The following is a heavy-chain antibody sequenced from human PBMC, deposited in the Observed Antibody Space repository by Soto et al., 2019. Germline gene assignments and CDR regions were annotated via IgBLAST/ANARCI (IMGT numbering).Heavy chain of an antibody. J-gene: IGHJ6*02. CDR1: GFTFSSYG. CDR2: IWYDGSNK. D-gene: IGHD3-3*01. CDR3: ARDLEDDFWSGTRNNYYYYGMDV. Sequence: AGGSLRLSCAASGFTFSSYGMHWVRQAPGKGLEWVAVIWYDGSNKYYADSVKGRFTISRDNSKNTLYLQMNSLRAEDTAVYYCARDLEDDFWSGTRNNYYYYGMDVWGQGTTLTVSS. V-gene: IGHV3-33*01.